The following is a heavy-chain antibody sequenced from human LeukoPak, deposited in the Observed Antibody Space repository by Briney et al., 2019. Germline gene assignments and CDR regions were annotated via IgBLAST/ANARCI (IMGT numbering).Heavy chain of an antibody. J-gene: IGHJ6*02. Sequence: SETLSLTCTVSGGSISSGGYYWSWIRQHPGKGLEWFVYIYYSGSTNYNSSLKSRVTISVNTSKNQFSLKLSSVTAADTAVYYCARDRTLWFGELYPYYYGMDVWGQGTTVTVSS. CDR3: ARDRTLWFGELYPYYYGMDV. D-gene: IGHD3-10*01. CDR1: GGSISSGGYY. CDR2: IYYSGST. V-gene: IGHV4-61*08.